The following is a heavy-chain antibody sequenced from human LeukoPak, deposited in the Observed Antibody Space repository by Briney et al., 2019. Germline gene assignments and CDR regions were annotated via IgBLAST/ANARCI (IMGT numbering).Heavy chain of an antibody. J-gene: IGHJ1*01. D-gene: IGHD5-24*01. CDR2: INPNSGGT. CDR3: ARLREMATGHFQH. CDR1: RYTFTGYY. Sequence: ASVTVSCMASRYTFTGYYMHWVRQAPGQGLEWMGWINPNSGGTNYAQKFQGRVTMTRDTSISTAYMELSRLRSDDTAVYYCARLREMATGHFQHWGQGTLVTVSS. V-gene: IGHV1-2*02.